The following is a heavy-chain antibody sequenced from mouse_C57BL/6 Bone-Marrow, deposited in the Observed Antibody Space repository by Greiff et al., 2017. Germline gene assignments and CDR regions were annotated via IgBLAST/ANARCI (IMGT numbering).Heavy chain of an antibody. CDR2: ISSGGSYT. D-gene: IGHD4-1*01. CDR3: ARLGRGNY. CDR1: GFTFSSYG. Sequence: EVQLVESGGDLVKPGGSLKLSCAASGFTFSSYGMSWVRQTPDKRLEWVATISSGGSYTYYPDSVKGRFTISRDNATNTLYLQMSSLKSEDTAMYYCARLGRGNYWGQGTTLTVSS. J-gene: IGHJ2*01. V-gene: IGHV5-6*01.